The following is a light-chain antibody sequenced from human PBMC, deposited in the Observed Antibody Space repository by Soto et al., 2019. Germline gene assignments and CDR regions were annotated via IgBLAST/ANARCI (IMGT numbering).Light chain of an antibody. CDR2: DVS. V-gene: IGLV2-14*03. CDR3: SSYTSSRTLVYV. Sequence: QSALTQPASVSGSPGQSITISCTGTSSDVGGYNYVSWYQQHPGKAPKLMIYDVSNRPSEVPNRFSGSKSGNTASLTISGLQAEDEAEYYCSSYTSSRTLVYVFRTGTKVTVL. CDR1: SSDVGGYNY. J-gene: IGLJ1*01.